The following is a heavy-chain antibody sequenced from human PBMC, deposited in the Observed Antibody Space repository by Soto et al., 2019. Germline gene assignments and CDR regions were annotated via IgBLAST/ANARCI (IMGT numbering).Heavy chain of an antibody. V-gene: IGHV3-30*04. CDR1: GFTFSNYT. D-gene: IGHD3-10*01. Sequence: QVQLVESGGGVVQPGRSLRLSCAASGFTFSNYTMHWVRQAPGKGLEWVALISYDEIDKYFADAVKGRFTISRDNSKNTLYLQMDSLRAEDTAAXYCAGRSGSSDYWGRGTLVTVSS. J-gene: IGHJ4*02. CDR3: AGRSGSSDY. CDR2: ISYDEIDK.